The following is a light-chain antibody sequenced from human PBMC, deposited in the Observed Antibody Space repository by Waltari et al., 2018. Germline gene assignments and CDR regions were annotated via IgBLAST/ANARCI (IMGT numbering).Light chain of an antibody. Sequence: QSALTQPASVSGSPGQSITISCTGSSSDVGAYNYVSWYQHHPGKAPKLIISDVSDRPSGVSDRFSGSKSGNTASLSISGLRADDEANYYCSSYTSVNTVVFGGGTKVTVL. J-gene: IGLJ2*01. V-gene: IGLV2-14*03. CDR1: SSDVGAYNY. CDR2: DVS. CDR3: SSYTSVNTVV.